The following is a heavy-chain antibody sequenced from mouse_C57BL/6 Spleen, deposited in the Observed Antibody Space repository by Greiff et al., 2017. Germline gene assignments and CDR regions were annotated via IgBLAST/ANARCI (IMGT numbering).Heavy chain of an antibody. V-gene: IGHV1-7*01. Sequence: QVQLQQSGAELAKPGASVKLSCKASGYTFTSYWMHWVKQRPGQGLEWIGYITPSSGYTKYNQKFKDKATLTADKSSSTAYMQLRSLTYEDSAGFYGAGDYGGSLGDWGQGTTLTVSS. CDR3: AGDYGGSLGD. CDR1: GYTFTSYW. J-gene: IGHJ2*01. D-gene: IGHD1-1*01. CDR2: ITPSSGYT.